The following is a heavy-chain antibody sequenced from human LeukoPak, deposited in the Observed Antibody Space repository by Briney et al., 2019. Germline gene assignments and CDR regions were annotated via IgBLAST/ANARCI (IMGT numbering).Heavy chain of an antibody. CDR1: GYTFTGYY. CDR3: ARMYYDYVWGSYRSSALDDY. J-gene: IGHJ4*02. D-gene: IGHD3-16*02. Sequence: ASVKVSCKASGYTFTGYYMHWVRQAPGQGLEWMGWINPNSGGTNYAQKFQGRVTMTRDTSISTAYMELSRLRSDDTAVYYCARMYYDYVWGSYRSSALDDYWGQGTLVTVSS. CDR2: INPNSGGT. V-gene: IGHV1-2*02.